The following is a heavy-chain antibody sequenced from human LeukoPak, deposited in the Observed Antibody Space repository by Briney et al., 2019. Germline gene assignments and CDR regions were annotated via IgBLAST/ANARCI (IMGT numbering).Heavy chain of an antibody. Sequence: PSETLSLTCTVSGGSISSGSYYWSWLRQPAGTGLEWIGRIYTSGSTNYNPSLKSRVTISVDTSKNQFSLKLSSVTAADTAVYYCARGRVSGSYRHAFDYWGQGTLVTVSS. D-gene: IGHD1-26*01. CDR3: ARGRVSGSYRHAFDY. V-gene: IGHV4-61*02. CDR1: GGSISSGSYY. CDR2: IYTSGST. J-gene: IGHJ4*02.